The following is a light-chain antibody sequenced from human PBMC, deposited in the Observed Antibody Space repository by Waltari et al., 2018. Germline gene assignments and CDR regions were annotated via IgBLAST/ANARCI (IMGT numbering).Light chain of an antibody. J-gene: IGKJ4*01. CDR3: QQYNTHPLT. CDR1: QSININ. Sequence: ETVMTQSPDTLSVSPGERGTLFCRASQSININLAWYQQKLGQAPRLLIYGASTRATGIPARFSGSGSGTEFTLTISSLQSEDFALYYCQQYNTHPLTCGGGTKVEIK. CDR2: GAS. V-gene: IGKV3-15*01.